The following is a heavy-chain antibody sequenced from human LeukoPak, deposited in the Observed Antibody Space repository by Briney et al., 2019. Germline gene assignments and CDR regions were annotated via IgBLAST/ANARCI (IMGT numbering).Heavy chain of an antibody. V-gene: IGHV4-39*07. D-gene: IGHD3-3*01. Sequence: SETLSLTCTVSGGSISSSSYYWGWIRQPPGKGLEWIGSIYYSGSTYYNPSLKSRVTISVDTSKNQFSLKLSSVTAADTAAYYCARVRPHTIFGVVIVYYFDYWGQGALVTVSS. CDR3: ARVRPHTIFGVVIVYYFDY. CDR1: GGSISSSSYY. CDR2: IYYSGST. J-gene: IGHJ4*02.